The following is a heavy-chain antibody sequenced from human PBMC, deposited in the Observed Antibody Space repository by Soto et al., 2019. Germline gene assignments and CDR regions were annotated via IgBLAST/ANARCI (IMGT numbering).Heavy chain of an antibody. J-gene: IGHJ6*02. Sequence: GGSLRLSCAASGFTFSSYAMHWVRQAPGKGLEWVAVISYDGSNKYYADSVKGRFTISRDNSKNTLILQMNSLRAEDTAVYYCARGSQYHSSSPPFPNYYYYYGMDVWGQGTTVTVSS. CDR1: GFTFSSYA. D-gene: IGHD6-6*01. CDR3: ARGSQYHSSSPPFPNYYYYYGMDV. V-gene: IGHV3-30-3*01. CDR2: ISYDGSNK.